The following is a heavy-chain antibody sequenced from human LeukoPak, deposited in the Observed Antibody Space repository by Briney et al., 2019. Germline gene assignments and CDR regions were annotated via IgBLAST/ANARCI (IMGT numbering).Heavy chain of an antibody. D-gene: IGHD4-17*01. V-gene: IGHV3-9*01. J-gene: IGHJ4*01. CDR3: AKDQALLGDYVFDY. Sequence: PGRSLRLSCAASGFTFDDYAMHWVRQAPGKGLEWVSGISWNSGSIGYADSVKGRFTISRDNAKNSLYLQMNSLRAEDTALYYCAKDQALLGDYVFDYWAKEPWSPSPQ. CDR2: ISWNSGSI. CDR1: GFTFDDYA.